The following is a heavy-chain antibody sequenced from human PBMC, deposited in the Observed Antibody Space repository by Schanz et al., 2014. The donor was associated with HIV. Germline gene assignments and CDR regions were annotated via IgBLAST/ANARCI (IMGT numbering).Heavy chain of an antibody. V-gene: IGHV4-31*03. D-gene: IGHD3-10*01. CDR3: ARGPWAGSGSYPLDY. J-gene: IGHJ4*02. CDR2: IYYSGST. Sequence: QVQLQESGPGLVKPSQTLSLTCTVSGDSITSSISSGGYYWSWIRQHPGKGLEWIGYIYYSGSTYYNPSLKSRVTISVDTSKRQFSLKLNSVTAADTAIYYCARGPWAGSGSYPLDYWGQGTLVTVSS. CDR1: GDSITSSISSGGYY.